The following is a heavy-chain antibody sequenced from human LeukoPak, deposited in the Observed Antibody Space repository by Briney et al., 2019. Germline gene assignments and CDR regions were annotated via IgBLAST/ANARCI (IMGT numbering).Heavy chain of an antibody. J-gene: IGHJ4*02. CDR1: GGSISSGSYY. V-gene: IGHV4-61*02. Sequence: SRTLSLTCTVSGGSISSGSYYWSWIRQPAGKGLEWIGRIYTSGSTNYNPSLKSRVTMSVDTSKNQFSLKLSSVTAADTAVYYCARDLRGWYGSFDYWGREPWSPSPQ. D-gene: IGHD6-19*01. CDR3: ARDLRGWYGSFDY. CDR2: IYTSGST.